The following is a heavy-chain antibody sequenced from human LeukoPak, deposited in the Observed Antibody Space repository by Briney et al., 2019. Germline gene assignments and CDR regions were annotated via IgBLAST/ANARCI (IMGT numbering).Heavy chain of an antibody. CDR3: ARVPAARDNWFDP. V-gene: IGHV3-33*01. CDR2: IWYDGSNK. CDR1: GFTFRSHA. D-gene: IGHD2-2*01. Sequence: GRSLRLPCVASGFTFRSHAMHWVRQAPGKGLEWVAVIWYDGSNKYYAESVKGRFTISRNNSKNTLYVQMNSLRVEDTAVYYCARVPAARDNWFDPWGQGTLVTVSS. J-gene: IGHJ5*02.